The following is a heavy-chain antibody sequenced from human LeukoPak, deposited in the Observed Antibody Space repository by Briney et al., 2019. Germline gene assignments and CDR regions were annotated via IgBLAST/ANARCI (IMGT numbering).Heavy chain of an antibody. V-gene: IGHV1-18*01. J-gene: IGHJ4*02. CDR1: GYTFTIYG. CDR2: ISAYNGNT. CDR3: ARGSPPRRNYDSRGYYSYYFDY. Sequence: ASVNVSSTASGYTFTIYGISWVRQAPGQGLEWMGWISAYNGNTHYAQKLQGRVTMTTDTSTSTVYMELRSLRSDDTAVYYCARGSPPRRNYDSRGYYSYYFDYWGQGTLVTVSS. D-gene: IGHD3-22*01.